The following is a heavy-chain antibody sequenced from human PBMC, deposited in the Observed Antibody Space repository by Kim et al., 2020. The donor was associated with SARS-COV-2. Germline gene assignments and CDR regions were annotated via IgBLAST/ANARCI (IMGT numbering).Heavy chain of an antibody. CDR1: GGSISSSSYY. CDR3: ARQSSSFSGAFDP. CDR2: IYYSGST. D-gene: IGHD6-6*01. J-gene: IGHJ5*02. Sequence: SETLSLTCTVSGGSISSSSYYWGWIRQPPGKGLEWIGSIYYSGSTYYNPSLKSRVTISVDTSKNQFSLKLSSVTAADTAVYYCARQSSSFSGAFDPSVQ. V-gene: IGHV4-39*01.